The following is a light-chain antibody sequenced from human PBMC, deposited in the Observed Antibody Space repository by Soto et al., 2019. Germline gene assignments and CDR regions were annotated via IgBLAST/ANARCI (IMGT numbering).Light chain of an antibody. V-gene: IGKV3-20*01. CDR2: GAA. CDR1: QSISHY. J-gene: IGKJ3*01. Sequence: EIVLTQSPGTLSLSPGERATLSCRANQSISHYLAWYQQKPGQSPRLLIYGAASRAIGIPDRFNGSGSETTFTLTISGLQPEDFALYYCQQYNGSPFTFGPGTKVDIK. CDR3: QQYNGSPFT.